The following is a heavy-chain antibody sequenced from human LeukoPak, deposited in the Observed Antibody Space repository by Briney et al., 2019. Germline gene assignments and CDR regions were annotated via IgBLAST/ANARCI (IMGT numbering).Heavy chain of an antibody. CDR1: GYIFTSYW. Sequence: GESLKISCKGSGYIFTSYWIGWVRQMPGKGLEWMGIIYPGDSDTSYGPSFQGQVTISADKSIGTAYLQWSSLKASDTAMYYCARQTGTYGRLPYYFDYWGQGTLVTVSS. CDR3: ARQTGTYGRLPYYFDY. V-gene: IGHV5-51*01. J-gene: IGHJ4*02. D-gene: IGHD1-1*01. CDR2: IYPGDSDT.